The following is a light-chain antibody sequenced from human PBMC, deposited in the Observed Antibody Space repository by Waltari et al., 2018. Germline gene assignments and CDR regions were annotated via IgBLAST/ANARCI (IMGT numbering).Light chain of an antibody. Sequence: TVVTQEPSLSVSPGGTVTLTCALSSGSLFSTSYVSWYQQTPGQPPRTLMYKANFRSSGVPDRFAGSSLGNKAALTITGAQADDESDYYCLVYMGSGIWVFGGGTKLTVL. J-gene: IGLJ3*02. CDR3: LVYMGSGIWV. V-gene: IGLV8-61*01. CDR1: SGSLFSTSY. CDR2: KAN.